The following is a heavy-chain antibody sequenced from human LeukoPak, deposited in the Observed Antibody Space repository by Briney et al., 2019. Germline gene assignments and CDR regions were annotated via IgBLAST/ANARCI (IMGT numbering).Heavy chain of an antibody. D-gene: IGHD3-10*01. CDR1: GGSISSYY. CDR3: ARRVSGSYYNGFNWFDP. J-gene: IGHJ5*02. V-gene: IGHV4-59*08. CDR2: IYYSGST. Sequence: ETLSLTCTVSGGSISSYYRCWIRQPPGKGLEWIGYIYYSGSTNYNPSLKSRVTISVDTSKNPFSLKLSSVTAADTAVYYCARRVSGSYYNGFNWFDPWGQGTLVTVSS.